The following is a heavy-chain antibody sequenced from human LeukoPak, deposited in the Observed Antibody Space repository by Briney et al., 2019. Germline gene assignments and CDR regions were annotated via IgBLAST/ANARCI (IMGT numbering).Heavy chain of an antibody. CDR3: ARAKSRDTAMVFDY. J-gene: IGHJ4*02. CDR1: GFTFSSYW. CDR2: IKQDGSEK. V-gene: IGHV3-7*01. D-gene: IGHD5-18*01. Sequence: GGSLRLSCAASGFTFSSYWMSWVRQAPGKGLEWVANIKQDGSEKYYVDSVKGRFTISRDNAKNSLYLQMNSLRAEDTAVYYCARAKSRDTAMVFDYWGQGTLVTVSS.